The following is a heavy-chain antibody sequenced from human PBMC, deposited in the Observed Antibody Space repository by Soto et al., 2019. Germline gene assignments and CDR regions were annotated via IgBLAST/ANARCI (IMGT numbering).Heavy chain of an antibody. V-gene: IGHV4-31*03. CDR3: ARGWGPNWFDP. CDR1: GGSISSGGYY. Sequence: KSSETLSLTCTVSGGSISSGGYYWSWIRQHPGKGLEWIGYIYYSGSTYYNPSLKSRVTISVYTSKNQFSLKLSSVTAADTAVYYCARGWGPNWFDPWGQGTLVTVSS. J-gene: IGHJ5*02. CDR2: IYYSGST. D-gene: IGHD3-16*01.